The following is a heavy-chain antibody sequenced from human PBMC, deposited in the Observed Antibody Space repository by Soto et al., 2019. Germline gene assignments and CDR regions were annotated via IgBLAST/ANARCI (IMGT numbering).Heavy chain of an antibody. CDR2: ISGSGGST. CDR1: GFTFSSYA. V-gene: IGHV3-23*01. Sequence: EVQLLESGGGLVQPGGSLRLSCAASGFTFSSYAMSWVRQAPGKGLEWVSAISGSGGSTYYADSVKGRFTISRDNSKNTLYLQMNSLRTEDTAVYYSAKDQLIAVTGTYFDYWGQGTLVTVSS. D-gene: IGHD6-19*01. CDR3: AKDQLIAVTGTYFDY. J-gene: IGHJ4*02.